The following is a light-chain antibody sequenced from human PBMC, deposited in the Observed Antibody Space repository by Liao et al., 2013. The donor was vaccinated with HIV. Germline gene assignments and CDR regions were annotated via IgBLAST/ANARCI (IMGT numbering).Light chain of an antibody. V-gene: IGLV3-1*01. CDR1: RLTDKY. Sequence: SDELTQPPSVSVSPGQTATITCSGDRLTDKYVSWYQKKPGQSPVLVMYQDNKRPSGIPERFSGSSSGDTATLTISGTQTMDEADYYCQAWDSSLTWKVFGTGTRVTVL. CDR3: QAWDSSLTWKV. J-gene: IGLJ1*01. CDR2: QDN.